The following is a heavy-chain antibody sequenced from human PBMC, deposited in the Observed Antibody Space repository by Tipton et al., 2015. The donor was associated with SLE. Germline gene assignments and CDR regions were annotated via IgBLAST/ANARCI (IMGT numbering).Heavy chain of an antibody. Sequence: TLSLTCTVSNGPISSSPYYWGWIRQSPGKGLEWVGSIYYSGSTYYNPSPKSRVTIPVDTSRNQCSLNLTSVTAADTAVYYCARGPYYYMDVWGKGTTVTVSS. CDR2: IYYSGST. J-gene: IGHJ6*03. V-gene: IGHV4-39*07. CDR1: NGPISSSPYY. CDR3: ARGPYYYMDV.